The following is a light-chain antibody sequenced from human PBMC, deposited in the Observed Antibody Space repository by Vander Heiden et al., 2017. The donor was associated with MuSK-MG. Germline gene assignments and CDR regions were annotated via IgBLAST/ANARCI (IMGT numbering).Light chain of an antibody. CDR3: QQSYSTPYT. CDR1: QSISNY. V-gene: IGKV1-39*01. CDR2: EAS. Sequence: DIQMTQSPSSPSASVGDRVTITCRASQSISNYLNWYQQKPGKAPKLLIYEASRLQSGVPSRCSGSGSGTDFTLTISSLQPEDFATYFCQQSYSTPYTFGQGTKLEIK. J-gene: IGKJ2*01.